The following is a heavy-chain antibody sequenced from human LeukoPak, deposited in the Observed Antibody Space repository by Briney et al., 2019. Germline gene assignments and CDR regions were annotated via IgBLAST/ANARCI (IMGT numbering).Heavy chain of an antibody. V-gene: IGHV3-30-3*01. D-gene: IGHD5-12*01. CDR3: ARVGVLWWLRQNYFDY. Sequence: GGSLRLSCTASGFTFSSYAMHWVRQAPGKGLEWVAVISYGGSNKYYADSVKGRFTISRDNSKNTLYPQMNSLRAEDTAVYYCARVGVLWWLRQNYFDYWGQGTLVTVSS. CDR2: ISYGGSNK. CDR1: GFTFSSYA. J-gene: IGHJ4*02.